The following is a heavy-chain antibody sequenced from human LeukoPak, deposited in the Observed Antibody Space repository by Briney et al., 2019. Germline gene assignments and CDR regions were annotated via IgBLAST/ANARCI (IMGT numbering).Heavy chain of an antibody. V-gene: IGHV4-39*07. CDR2: IYYSGST. J-gene: IGHJ4*02. Sequence: SETLSLTCTVSGGSISSSSYYWGWIRQPPGKGLEWIGSIYYSGSTYYNPSLKSRVTISVDTSKNQFSLKLSSVTAADTAVYYCARDGYNYVDYWGQGTLVTVSS. CDR3: ARDGYNYVDY. D-gene: IGHD5-24*01. CDR1: GGSISSSSYY.